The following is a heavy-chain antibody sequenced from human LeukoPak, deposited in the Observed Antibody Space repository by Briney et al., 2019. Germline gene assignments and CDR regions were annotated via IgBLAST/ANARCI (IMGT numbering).Heavy chain of an antibody. V-gene: IGHV3-23*01. CDR2: ISGSGGST. CDR1: GFTFSSYE. D-gene: IGHD3-9*01. CDR3: AKSVDILTGYYIYYYYYMDV. Sequence: GGSLRLSCAASGFTFSSYEMNWVRQAPGKGLEWVSAISGSGGSTYYADSVKGRFTISRDNSKNTLYLQMNSLRAEDTAVYYCAKSVDILTGYYIYYYYYMDVWGKGTTVTISS. J-gene: IGHJ6*03.